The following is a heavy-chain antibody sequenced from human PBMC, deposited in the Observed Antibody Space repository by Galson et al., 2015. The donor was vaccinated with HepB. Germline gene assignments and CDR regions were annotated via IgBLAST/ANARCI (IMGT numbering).Heavy chain of an antibody. CDR1: GGTFSSDA. CDR2: IIPIYDTT. Sequence: SVKVSCKASGGTFSSDAISWVRQSPEQGLQWMGVIIPIYDTTMYAQKFQGRITLSADTSTNTVYMEMTSLRSEDTAVYYCARGVRNYLYSDNWGQGTLVTVSS. J-gene: IGHJ4*02. V-gene: IGHV1-69*06. D-gene: IGHD1-7*01. CDR3: ARGVRNYLYSDN.